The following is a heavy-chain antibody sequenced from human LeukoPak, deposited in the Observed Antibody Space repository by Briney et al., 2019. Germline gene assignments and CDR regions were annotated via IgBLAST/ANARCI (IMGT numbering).Heavy chain of an antibody. CDR1: GYTFTNYY. CDR2: INPNSGGT. Sequence: ASAQVSCKASGYTFTNYYIHWLRQAPGQGLQWMGWINPNSGGTNYDQNFQGRVTMTSDTSINKAYLELSRLRSDDTAVYYCARPLHCSSTSCPDSHFDYWGQGSLVTVSS. CDR3: ARPLHCSSTSCPDSHFDY. J-gene: IGHJ4*02. V-gene: IGHV1-2*02. D-gene: IGHD2-2*01.